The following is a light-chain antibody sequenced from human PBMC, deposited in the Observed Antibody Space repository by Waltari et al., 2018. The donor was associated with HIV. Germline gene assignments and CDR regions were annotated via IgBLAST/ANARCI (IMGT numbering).Light chain of an antibody. Sequence: QAVVTQEPSLTVSPGGTVTLTCGSSPEAVTRGHTPYWFQQRPGQAPRTLIHDTSNKHSWTPARFSGSLLGGKAALTLSGAQPEDEAEYYCLLSYGGPRVFGGGTKLTVL. CDR3: LLSYGGPRV. CDR1: PEAVTRGHT. J-gene: IGLJ2*01. CDR2: DTS. V-gene: IGLV7-46*01.